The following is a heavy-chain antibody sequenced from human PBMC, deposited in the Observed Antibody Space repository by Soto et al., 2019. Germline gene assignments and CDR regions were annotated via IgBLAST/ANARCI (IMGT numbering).Heavy chain of an antibody. V-gene: IGHV4-30-4*01. Sequence: SETLSLTCTVSGGSISSGDYYWSWIRQPPGKGLEWIGYIYYSGSTYYNPSLKSRVTISVDTSKNQFSLKLSSVTAADTAVYYCAREGRGFWSGPGHHGMDVWGQGTTVTVSS. CDR1: GGSISSGDYY. CDR2: IYYSGST. CDR3: AREGRGFWSGPGHHGMDV. D-gene: IGHD3-3*01. J-gene: IGHJ6*02.